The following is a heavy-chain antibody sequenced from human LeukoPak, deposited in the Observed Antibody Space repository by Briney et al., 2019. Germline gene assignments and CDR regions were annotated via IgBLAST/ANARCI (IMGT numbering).Heavy chain of an antibody. CDR3: ARDLPYSSSWESIDY. J-gene: IGHJ4*02. V-gene: IGHV1-2*02. Sequence: ASVRVSCKASGYTFTAYYMHWGRQAPGQGLEWMGWINPNSGGTNYAQKFQGRVTMTRDTSTSTAYMELRSLRSDDTAVYYCARDLPYSSSWESIDYWGQGTLVTVSS. CDR1: GYTFTAYY. D-gene: IGHD6-13*01. CDR2: INPNSGGT.